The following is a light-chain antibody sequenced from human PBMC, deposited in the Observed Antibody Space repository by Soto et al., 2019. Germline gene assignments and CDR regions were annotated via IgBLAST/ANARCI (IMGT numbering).Light chain of an antibody. CDR1: QSLLHSNGYNY. CDR2: LGS. Sequence: DIVMTQSPLSLPVTPGEPASISCRSSQSLLHSNGYNYLDWYLQKPGQSPQLLIYLGSNRASGVPDRLSGSAAGTDFTLKISRVEAEDVGVYYCMQPLQSWTFGQGTKVEIK. V-gene: IGKV2-28*01. CDR3: MQPLQSWT. J-gene: IGKJ1*01.